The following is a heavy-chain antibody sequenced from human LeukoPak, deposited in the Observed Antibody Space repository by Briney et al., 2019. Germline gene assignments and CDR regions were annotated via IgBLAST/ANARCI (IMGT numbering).Heavy chain of an antibody. V-gene: IGHV4-61*01. CDR3: ARWEARGGFDY. J-gene: IGHJ4*02. CDR1: GGSIRSSYYY. D-gene: IGHD1-26*01. Sequence: SETLSLTCTVSGGSIRSSYYYWSWIRQPPGKGLEWIGYIYYSGSTNYNPSLKSRVTISVDTSKNQFPLKLSSVTAADTAVYYCARWEARGGFDYWGQGTLVTVSS. CDR2: IYYSGST.